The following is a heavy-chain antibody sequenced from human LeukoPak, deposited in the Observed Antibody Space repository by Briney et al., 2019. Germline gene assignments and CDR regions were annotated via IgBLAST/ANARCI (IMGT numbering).Heavy chain of an antibody. CDR2: IRYDGSNK. CDR3: ARDRRAARRYYFDY. Sequence: AGGSLRLSCAASGFTFSSYGMHWVRQAPGKGLEWVAFIRYDGSNKYYADSVKGRFTISRDNSKNTLYLQMNSLRAEDTAVYYCARDRRAARRYYFDYWGQGTLVTVSS. J-gene: IGHJ4*02. D-gene: IGHD6-6*01. V-gene: IGHV3-30*02. CDR1: GFTFSSYG.